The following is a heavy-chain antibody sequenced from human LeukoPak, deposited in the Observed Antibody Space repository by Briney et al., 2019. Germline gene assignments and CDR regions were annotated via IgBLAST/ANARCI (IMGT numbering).Heavy chain of an antibody. CDR3: AGGLDIAVAGPGGYFDY. CDR2: ISPGGDAT. Sequence: GGSLRLSCAASGFIFRDYHMNWIRQAPGKGLEWVSYISPGGDATYFADAVRGRFTISRDNAKNSLYLQMNSLTPEDAAVYYCAGGLDIAVAGPGGYFDYWGQGTLVTVSS. D-gene: IGHD6-19*01. CDR1: GFIFRDYH. J-gene: IGHJ4*02. V-gene: IGHV3-11*01.